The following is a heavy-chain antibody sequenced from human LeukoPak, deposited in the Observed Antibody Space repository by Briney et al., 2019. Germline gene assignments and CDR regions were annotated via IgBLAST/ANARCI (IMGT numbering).Heavy chain of an antibody. V-gene: IGHV4-59*01. Sequence: SETLSLTCTVSGGSISSYYWSWIRQPPGKGLEWIGCIYYSGSTNYNPSLKSRVTISVDTSKNQFSLKLSSVTAADTAVYYCARDRGRFFDLWGRGTLVTVSS. CDR3: ARDRGRFFDL. CDR1: GGSISSYY. CDR2: IYYSGST. D-gene: IGHD3-10*01. J-gene: IGHJ2*01.